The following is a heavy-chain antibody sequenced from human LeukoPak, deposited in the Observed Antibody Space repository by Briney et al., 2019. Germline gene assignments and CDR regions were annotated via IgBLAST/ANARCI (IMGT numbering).Heavy chain of an antibody. CDR1: GFTFGDYA. CDR2: IRSKAYGGTT. CDR3: TRDYCSSTSCYTNDY. Sequence: GGSLRLSCTASGFTFGDYAMSWFRQAPGKGLEWVGFIRSKAYGGTTEYAASVKGRFTISRDDSKSIAYLQMNSLKTEDTAVYYCTRDYCSSTSCYTNDYWGQGTLVTVSS. D-gene: IGHD2-2*02. V-gene: IGHV3-49*03. J-gene: IGHJ4*02.